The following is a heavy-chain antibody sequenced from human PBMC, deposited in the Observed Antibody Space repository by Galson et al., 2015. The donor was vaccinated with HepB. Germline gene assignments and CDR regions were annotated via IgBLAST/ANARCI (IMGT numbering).Heavy chain of an antibody. CDR3: ARDFYPMGIAVAVPGDNWFDP. D-gene: IGHD6-19*01. J-gene: IGHJ5*02. CDR1: GYTFTSYG. V-gene: IGHV1-18*04. Sequence: SVKVSCKASGYTFTSYGISWVRQAPGQGLEWMGWISAYNGNTNYAQKLQGRVTMTTDTSTSTAYMELRSLRSDDTAVYYCARDFYPMGIAVAVPGDNWFDPWGQGTLVTVSS. CDR2: ISAYNGNT.